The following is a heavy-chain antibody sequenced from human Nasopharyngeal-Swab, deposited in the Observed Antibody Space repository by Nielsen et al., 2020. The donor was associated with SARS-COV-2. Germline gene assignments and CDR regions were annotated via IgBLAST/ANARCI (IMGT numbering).Heavy chain of an antibody. D-gene: IGHD4-17*01. Sequence: WIRQPPGKGLEWIGEINHSGSTYYNPSLKSRVTISVDTSKNQFSLKLSSVTAADTAVYYCASHDYGDYGVVDCWGQGTLVTVSS. CDR3: ASHDYGDYGVVDC. V-gene: IGHV4-34*01. CDR2: INHSGST. J-gene: IGHJ4*02.